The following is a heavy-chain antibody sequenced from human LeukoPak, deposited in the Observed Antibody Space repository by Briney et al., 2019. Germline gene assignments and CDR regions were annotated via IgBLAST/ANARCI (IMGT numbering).Heavy chain of an antibody. J-gene: IGHJ1*01. CDR3: ATYSYNNAREFQY. D-gene: IGHD3-10*01. CDR2: ISSRSSYI. CDR1: EYIFSGFN. Sequence: GGSLRLSCVASEYIFSGFNIHWVRQAPGKGLQWVSSISSRSSYIYYADSVRGRFTISRDNAKNSLYLQMRSLRAEDTAVYYCATYSYNNAREFQYWGQGTLVTVSS. V-gene: IGHV3-21*01.